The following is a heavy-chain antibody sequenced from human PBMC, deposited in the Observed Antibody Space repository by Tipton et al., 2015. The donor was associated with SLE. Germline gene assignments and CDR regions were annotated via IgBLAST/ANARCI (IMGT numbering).Heavy chain of an antibody. J-gene: IGHJ5*01. D-gene: IGHD3-9*01. Sequence: TLSLTCTVSGGSISSGGYYWTWIRQPAGKGLEWIGQIYASGNTHYNYNPSLESRLTISVDRSTNQFSLRLGSVTAADTAIYYCARGDDILTDNWFNSWGQGTLVTVSS. CDR2: IYASGNTHY. CDR1: GGSISSGGYY. CDR3: ARGDDILTDNWFNS. V-gene: IGHV4-61*09.